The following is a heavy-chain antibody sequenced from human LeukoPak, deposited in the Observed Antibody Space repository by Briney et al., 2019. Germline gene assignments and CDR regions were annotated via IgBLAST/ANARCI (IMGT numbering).Heavy chain of an antibody. V-gene: IGHV4-59*08. Sequence: PSETLSHTCTVSGGSISSYYWSWIRQPPGKGLEWIGYIYYSGSTNYNPSLKSRVTISVDTSKNQFSLKLSSVTAADTAVYYCASFSGGFGFDYWGQGTLVTVSS. CDR3: ASFSGGFGFDY. CDR1: GGSISSYY. CDR2: IYYSGST. D-gene: IGHD3-10*01. J-gene: IGHJ4*02.